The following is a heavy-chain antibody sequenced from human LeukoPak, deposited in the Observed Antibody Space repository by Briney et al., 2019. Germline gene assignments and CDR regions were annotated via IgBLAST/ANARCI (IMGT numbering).Heavy chain of an antibody. J-gene: IGHJ6*02. Sequence: PSGTLSLTCAVSGGSISSSNWWSWVRQPPGKGLEWIGEIYHSGSTNYNPSLKSRVTISVDTSKNQFSLKLSSVTAADTAVYYCARYRSGWSGYYYGMDVWGQGTTVTVSS. D-gene: IGHD6-19*01. V-gene: IGHV4-4*02. CDR3: ARYRSGWSGYYYGMDV. CDR2: IYHSGST. CDR1: GGSISSSNW.